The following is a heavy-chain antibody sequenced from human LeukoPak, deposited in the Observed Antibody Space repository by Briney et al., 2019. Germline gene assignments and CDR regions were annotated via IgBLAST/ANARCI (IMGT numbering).Heavy chain of an antibody. CDR2: IYASGSP. D-gene: IGHD2/OR15-2a*01. Sequence: SQTLSLTCTVSGGSISSGDYYWTWIRQPAGKGLECLVRIYASGSPNYNPSLESRVTISADTSKNQCSLTLRTVTAADTAVYYCARDRMSVMPSSIWAYDWVDS. V-gene: IGHV4-61*02. CDR3: ARDRMSVMPSSIWAYDWVDS. CDR1: GGSISSGDYY. J-gene: IGHJ5*01.